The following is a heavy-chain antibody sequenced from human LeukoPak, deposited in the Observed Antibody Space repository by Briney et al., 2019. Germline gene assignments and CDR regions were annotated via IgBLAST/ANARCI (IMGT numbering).Heavy chain of an antibody. D-gene: IGHD3-22*01. J-gene: IGHJ4*02. CDR2: ITGNGGTT. V-gene: IGHV3-23*01. CDR3: AYDHYYDSSGHR. CDR1: GFAFNNYA. Sequence: PGGSLRLSCAASGFAFNNYAMTWVRPAPGKGLEWVSGITGNGGTTDYTDSVKGRFTISRDNSKNTLYLQMNSLRAEDSAVYYCAYDHYYDSSGHRWGQRTLVTVS.